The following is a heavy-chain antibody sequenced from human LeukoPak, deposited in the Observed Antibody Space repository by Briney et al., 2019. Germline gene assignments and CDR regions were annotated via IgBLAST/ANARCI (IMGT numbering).Heavy chain of an antibody. Sequence: PSETLSLTCTVSGGSISSGDYYWSWIRQPPGKGLEWIGYIYYSGSTNYNPSLKSRVTISVDTSKNQFSLKLSSVTAADTAAYYCARPLPPEISVAGPAHDAFDIWGQGTMVTVSS. V-gene: IGHV4-61*08. CDR3: ARPLPPEISVAGPAHDAFDI. CDR1: GGSISSGDYY. D-gene: IGHD2-15*01. CDR2: IYYSGST. J-gene: IGHJ3*02.